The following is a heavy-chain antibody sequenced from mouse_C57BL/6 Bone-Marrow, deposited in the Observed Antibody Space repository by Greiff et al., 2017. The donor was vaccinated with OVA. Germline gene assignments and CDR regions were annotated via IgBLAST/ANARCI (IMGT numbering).Heavy chain of an antibody. CDR2: IYPGSGST. CDR1: GYTFTSYW. D-gene: IGHD2-4*01. Sequence: QVHVKQPGAELVKPGASVKMSCKASGYTFTSYWITWVKQRPGQGLEWIGDIYPGSGSTNYNEKFKSKATLTVDTSSSTAYMQLSSLTSEDSAVYYCAKDYAKNWGQGTLVTVSA. V-gene: IGHV1-55*01. J-gene: IGHJ3*01. CDR3: AKDYAKN.